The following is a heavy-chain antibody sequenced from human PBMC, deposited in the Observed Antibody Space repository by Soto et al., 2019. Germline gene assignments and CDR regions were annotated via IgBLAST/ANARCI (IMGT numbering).Heavy chain of an antibody. CDR2: ISATGGST. CDR1: GFTFNNYA. CDR3: AKDRLAGNFVY. Sequence: EVQVLDSGGGLVQPGWSLRLSCAASGFTFNNYAMNWVRQAPGKGLEWVATISATGGSTYYADSVKGRFTISRDNSKNTLYLQMNGLRVEDTAVYYCAKDRLAGNFVYWGQGTQVTVSS. J-gene: IGHJ4*02. V-gene: IGHV3-23*01.